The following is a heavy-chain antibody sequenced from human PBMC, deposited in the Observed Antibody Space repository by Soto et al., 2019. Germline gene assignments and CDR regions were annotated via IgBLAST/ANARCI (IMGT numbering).Heavy chain of an antibody. Sequence: ASVKVSCKASGYTFTSYAMHWVRQAPGQRLEWMGWINAGNGNTKYSQKFQGRVTITRDTSASTAYMELSSPRSEDTAVYYCARDLGYYDSSGYFDYLSQGTLVTGSA. D-gene: IGHD3-22*01. J-gene: IGHJ4*02. V-gene: IGHV1-3*01. CDR2: INAGNGNT. CDR1: GYTFTSYA. CDR3: ARDLGYYDSSGYFDY.